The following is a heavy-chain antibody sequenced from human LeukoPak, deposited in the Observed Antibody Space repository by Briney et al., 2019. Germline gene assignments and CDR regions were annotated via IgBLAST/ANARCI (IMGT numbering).Heavy chain of an antibody. D-gene: IGHD5-12*01. J-gene: IGHJ4*02. CDR3: ARYSGYDDEGEYFDY. CDR1: GFTFSSYE. Sequence: GGSLRLSCAATGFTFSSYEMNWVRQAPGKGLEWVSYISSSGSTIYYADSVKGRFTISRDNAKNSLYLQMNSLRAEDTAVYYCARYSGYDDEGEYFDYWGQGTLVTVSS. CDR2: ISSSGSTI. V-gene: IGHV3-48*03.